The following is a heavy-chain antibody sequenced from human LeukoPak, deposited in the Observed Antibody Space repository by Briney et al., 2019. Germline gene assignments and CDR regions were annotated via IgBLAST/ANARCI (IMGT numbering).Heavy chain of an antibody. CDR3: ARDTDNYYYYGMDV. CDR2: IIPIFGTA. J-gene: IGHJ6*02. CDR1: GGTFSSYA. V-gene: IGHV1-69*13. Sequence: SVKASCKASGGTFSSYAISWVRQAPGQGLEWMGGIIPIFGTANYAQKFQGRVTITADESTSTAYMELSSLRSEDTAVYYCARDTDNYYYYGMDVWGQGTTVTVSS. D-gene: IGHD4-17*01.